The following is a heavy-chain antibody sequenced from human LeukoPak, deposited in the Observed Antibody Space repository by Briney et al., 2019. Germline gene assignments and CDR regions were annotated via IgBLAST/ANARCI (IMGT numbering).Heavy chain of an antibody. D-gene: IGHD3-22*01. V-gene: IGHV3-74*01. Sequence: AAGPLRLSCAASGFTFSRYWMNWLRQAPGKGLVWVSRVNPGGSSTDYADSVKGRFTISRDNATNTLFLQMNSLRVEDTAVFYCSRQASYDSVDYWGQGTLVTVSS. CDR3: SRQASYDSVDY. CDR1: GFTFSRYW. J-gene: IGHJ4*02. CDR2: VNPGGSST.